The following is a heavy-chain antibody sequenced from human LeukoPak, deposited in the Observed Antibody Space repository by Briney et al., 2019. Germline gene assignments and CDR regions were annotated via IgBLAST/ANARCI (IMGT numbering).Heavy chain of an antibody. J-gene: IGHJ1*01. CDR2: IDPSDSYT. D-gene: IGHD2-21*02. CDR3: ASLYCGGDCYPPAEYFQH. V-gene: IGHV5-10-1*01. CDR1: GYSFTSYW. Sequence: GESLKISCKGSGYSFTSYWISWVRQMPGKGLEWMGRIDPSDSYTNYSPSFQGHVTISADKSTSTAYLQWSSLKASDTAMYYCASLYCGGDCYPPAEYFQHWGQGTLVTVSS.